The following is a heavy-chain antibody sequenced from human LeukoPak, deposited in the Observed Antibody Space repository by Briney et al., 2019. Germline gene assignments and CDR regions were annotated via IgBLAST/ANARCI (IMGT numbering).Heavy chain of an antibody. J-gene: IGHJ4*02. V-gene: IGHV3-7*01. CDR3: ARDDGFSCYSY. CDR1: GFSFSSYW. D-gene: IGHD3-16*01. CDR2: MNLDGSEK. Sequence: GGSLRLSCAASGFSFSSYWMTWVRQAPGKGLEWVANMNLDGSEKHYVDSVKGRFIISRDNAKNSLYLQMNSLTAEDTAIYYCARDDGFSCYSYWGQGTLVTVSS.